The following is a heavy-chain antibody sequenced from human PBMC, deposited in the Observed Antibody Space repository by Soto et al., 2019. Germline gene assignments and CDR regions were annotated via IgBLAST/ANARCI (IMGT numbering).Heavy chain of an antibody. CDR3: AGMPYTSGLRFDP. CDR1: GDSYSISTYS. D-gene: IGHD6-19*01. V-gene: IGHV4-30-2*01. CDR2: IYQSGVT. J-gene: IGHJ5*02. Sequence: LSLTCNMSGDSYSISTYSWSWIRQPPGKALQWIGFIYQSGVTSYNPSLASRVSISLDRSNNQCSLKLKSVTAADTAVYFCAGMPYTSGLRFDPWGPGTLVTVSS.